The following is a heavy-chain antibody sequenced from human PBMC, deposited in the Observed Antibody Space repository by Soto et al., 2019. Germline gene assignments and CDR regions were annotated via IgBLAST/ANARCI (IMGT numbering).Heavy chain of an antibody. CDR2: FRISSSTI. J-gene: IGHJ6*02. Sequence: EVQLVESGGGLVHPGGSLRLSCPATGFTFITYTLNWVRQAPGKGLGWVSYFRISSSTIYYADSVKGRFTISKDTANNSMYMQMNRLRDEDTAVYYCGMPEYRRSSYGMAVWGHGTTVTVSS. CDR3: GMPEYRRSSYGMAV. D-gene: IGHD6-6*01. V-gene: IGHV3-48*02. CDR1: GFTFITYT.